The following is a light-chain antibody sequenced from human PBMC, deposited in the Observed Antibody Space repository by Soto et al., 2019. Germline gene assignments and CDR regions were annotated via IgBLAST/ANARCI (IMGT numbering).Light chain of an antibody. CDR1: SSDIGAYNY. Sequence: QSVLTQPPSASGSPGQSVTISCTGTSSDIGAYNYVSWYQQHPGKVPKLIIHEVTKRPSGVPGRFSASKSGNTASLTVSGLQAEDEADYYCSSHGGANNFYVFGTGTKVTVL. J-gene: IGLJ1*01. CDR3: SSHGGANNFYV. V-gene: IGLV2-8*01. CDR2: EVT.